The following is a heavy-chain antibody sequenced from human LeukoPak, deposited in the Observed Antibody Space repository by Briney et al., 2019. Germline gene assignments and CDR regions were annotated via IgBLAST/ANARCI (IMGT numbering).Heavy chain of an antibody. D-gene: IGHD6-13*01. Sequence: SETLSLTCAVYGGSFSGYYWSWIRQPPGKGLEWIGEINHSGSTYYNPSLRSRVTISIDTSKNQFSLKLSSVTAADTAVYYCARSGYSSSWYLYDAFDIWGQGTMVTVSS. CDR2: INHSGST. CDR1: GGSFSGYY. V-gene: IGHV4-34*01. CDR3: ARSGYSSSWYLYDAFDI. J-gene: IGHJ3*02.